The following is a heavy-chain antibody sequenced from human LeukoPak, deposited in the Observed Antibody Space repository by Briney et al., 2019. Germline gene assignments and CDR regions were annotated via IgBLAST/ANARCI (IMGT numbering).Heavy chain of an antibody. Sequence: PGGSLRVSCAASGFTVSSNYMSWVRQAPGKGLEWVSVIYSGGSTYYADSVKGRFTISRDNSKNTLYLQMNSLRAEDTAVYYCARALYGSGSGVDYWGQGTLVTVSS. D-gene: IGHD3-10*01. J-gene: IGHJ4*02. CDR3: ARALYGSGSGVDY. CDR2: IYSGGST. V-gene: IGHV3-66*01. CDR1: GFTVSSNY.